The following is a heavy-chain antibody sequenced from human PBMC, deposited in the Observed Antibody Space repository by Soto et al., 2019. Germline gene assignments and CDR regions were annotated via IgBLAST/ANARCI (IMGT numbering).Heavy chain of an antibody. CDR2: ISYDGTHK. J-gene: IGHJ4*02. CDR3: ARFVGYDSSGSFDY. Sequence: QVQLVESGGGVVQPGRSLRLSCATSGFTFSGNGMHWVRQAPGKGLEWVAMISYDGTHKQYIESVKGRFTISRDNSKSTLFLQMNSLGAEDTAVYYCARFVGYDSSGSFDYWGQGTLVTVSS. D-gene: IGHD3-22*01. CDR1: GFTFSGNG. V-gene: IGHV3-30*03.